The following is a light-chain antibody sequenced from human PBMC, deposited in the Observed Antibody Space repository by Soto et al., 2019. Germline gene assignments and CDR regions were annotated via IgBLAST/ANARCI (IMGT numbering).Light chain of an antibody. CDR1: SSDVGGYNY. V-gene: IGLV2-14*03. J-gene: IGLJ1*01. Sequence: QSALTQPASVSGSPRQSITISCTGTSSDVGGYNYVSWYQQHPGKVPKLIIYDVNNRPSGVSDRFSGSKSDNTASLTISGLQAEDEADYYCSSYTSSSTYVFGTGTKVTVL. CDR3: SSYTSSSTYV. CDR2: DVN.